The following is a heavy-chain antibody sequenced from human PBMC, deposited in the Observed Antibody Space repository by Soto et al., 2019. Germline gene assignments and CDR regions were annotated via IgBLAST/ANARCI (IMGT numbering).Heavy chain of an antibody. V-gene: IGHV1-2*04. CDR3: ARGEEVWFGELLRGDFEF. J-gene: IGHJ3*01. Sequence: GASVKVSCKASGYTFTDYFIHWVRQAPGQGLEWIGWMNPNSGDTNFAQRFQGWVIMARDTSTTTASLELSNLKPNDTAVYFCARGEEVWFGELLRGDFEFWG. CDR2: MNPNSGDT. D-gene: IGHD3-10*01. CDR1: GYTFTDYF.